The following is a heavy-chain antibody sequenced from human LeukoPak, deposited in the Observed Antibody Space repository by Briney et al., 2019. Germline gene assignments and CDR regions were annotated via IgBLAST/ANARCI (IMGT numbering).Heavy chain of an antibody. V-gene: IGHV3-66*01. CDR3: AREEVFDY. Sequence: GGSLRLSCAASGFTFSSYAMSWVRQAPGKGLEWVSVIYSGGSAYYADSVKGRFTISRDNSKNTLYLQMNSLRAEDTAVYYCAREEVFDYWGQGTLVTVSS. CDR2: IYSGGSA. J-gene: IGHJ4*02. CDR1: GFTFSSYA.